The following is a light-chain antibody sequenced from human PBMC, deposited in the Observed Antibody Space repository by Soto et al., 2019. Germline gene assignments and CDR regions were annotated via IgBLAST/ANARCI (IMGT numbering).Light chain of an antibody. J-gene: IGLJ1*01. V-gene: IGLV2-14*01. CDR3: SSYRSSSTVYV. Sequence: QSALTQPASVSGSPGQSITISCTGTSSDVGGYNYVSWYQQHPGEAPKLLIYDVSNRPSGVSNRFSGSKSGNTASLTISGLQAEGEADYYCSSYRSSSTVYVFGTGTKVTVL. CDR1: SSDVGGYNY. CDR2: DVS.